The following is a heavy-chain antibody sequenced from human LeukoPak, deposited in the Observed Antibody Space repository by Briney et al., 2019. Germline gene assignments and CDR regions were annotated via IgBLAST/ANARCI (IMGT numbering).Heavy chain of an antibody. D-gene: IGHD2-15*01. V-gene: IGHV3-30*18. CDR1: GFTFSSYG. CDR2: ISYDGSNK. Sequence: GGSLRLSCAASGFTFSSYGMHWVRQAPGKGLDWVAVISYDGSNKYYADSVKGRFTISRDNSKNTLYLQMNSLRAEDTAVYYCAKDRAGYCSGGSCYRSDYWGQGTLVTVSS. J-gene: IGHJ4*02. CDR3: AKDRAGYCSGGSCYRSDY.